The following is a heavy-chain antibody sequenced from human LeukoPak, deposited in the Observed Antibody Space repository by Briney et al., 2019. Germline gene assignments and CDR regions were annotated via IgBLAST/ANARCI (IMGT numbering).Heavy chain of an antibody. CDR3: ARGFRRGGGFDP. CDR2: IYYSGST. CDR1: GGSISSYY. V-gene: IGHV4-59*01. Sequence: SQTLSLTCTVSGGSISSYYWSWIRQPPGKGLEWIGYIYYSGSTNYNPSLKSRLTISVDTSKNQFSLKLSSVTAADTAVYYCARGFRRGGGFDPWGQGTLVTVSS. J-gene: IGHJ5*02. D-gene: IGHD3-10*01.